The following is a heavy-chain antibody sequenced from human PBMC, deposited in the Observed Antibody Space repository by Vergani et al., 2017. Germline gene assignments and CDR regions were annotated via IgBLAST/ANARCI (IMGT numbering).Heavy chain of an antibody. CDR2: IYYSGST. CDR1: GGSISSYY. J-gene: IGHJ3*02. V-gene: IGHV4-59*01. D-gene: IGHD2-21*02. Sequence: QVQLQESGPGLVKPSETLSLTCTVSGGSISSYYWSWIRQPPGKGLEWIGYIYYSGSTNYNPSLKSRVTISVATSKIQFSLKLSSVTAADTSVYYCARNPYCGSDCYSDAFDMWGQGTMVTVSS. CDR3: ARNPYCGSDCYSDAFDM.